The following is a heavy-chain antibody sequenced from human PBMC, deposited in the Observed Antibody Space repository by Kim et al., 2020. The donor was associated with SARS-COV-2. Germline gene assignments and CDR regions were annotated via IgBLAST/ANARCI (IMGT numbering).Heavy chain of an antibody. CDR1: GGTFSSYA. CDR3: ARDKPDSSSSPVANWFDP. CDR2: IIPILGIA. D-gene: IGHD6-6*01. V-gene: IGHV1-69*04. J-gene: IGHJ5*02. Sequence: SVKVSCKASGGTFSSYAISWVRQAPGQGLEWMGRIIPILGIANYAQKFQGRVTITADKSTSTAYMELSSLRSEDTAVYYCARDKPDSSSSPVANWFDPWGQGTLVTVSS.